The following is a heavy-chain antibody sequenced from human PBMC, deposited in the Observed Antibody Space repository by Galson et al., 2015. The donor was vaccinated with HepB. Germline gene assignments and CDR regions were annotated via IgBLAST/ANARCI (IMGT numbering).Heavy chain of an antibody. D-gene: IGHD1-26*01. J-gene: IGHJ6*02. CDR2: ISGNNGDT. Sequence: SVKVSCKASGYTFTSYDVSWVRQAPGQGLEWMGWISGNNGDTNYAQKLRGRVTVTTDTSTSTVYMELRSLRSDDTAVYYCARGGGSSARGMDVWGQGTTVTVSS. CDR3: ARGGGSSARGMDV. V-gene: IGHV1-18*04. CDR1: GYTFTSYD.